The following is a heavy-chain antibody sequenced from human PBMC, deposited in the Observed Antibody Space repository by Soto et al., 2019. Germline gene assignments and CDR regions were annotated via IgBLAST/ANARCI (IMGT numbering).Heavy chain of an antibody. CDR3: ERGPSGSDWYVVDY. CDR2: LYSSGNT. D-gene: IGHD2-21*02. Sequence: SETLSLTCTVSGASISAYPWSWILQPAGKGLEWIGRLYSSGNTNYNPSFKSRLTMSADTSKNQFSRKLSSVTAADTAVYYCERGPSGSDWYVVDYWGQGTVVTVSS. CDR1: GASISAYP. J-gene: IGHJ4*02. V-gene: IGHV4-4*07.